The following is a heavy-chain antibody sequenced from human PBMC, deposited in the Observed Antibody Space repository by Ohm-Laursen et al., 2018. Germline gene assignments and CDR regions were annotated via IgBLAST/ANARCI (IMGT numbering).Heavy chain of an antibody. D-gene: IGHD3-3*01. CDR2: IYYSGST. CDR1: GGSISSGGYY. V-gene: IGHV4-31*03. CDR3: AGYDFWSGLSRGMDV. Sequence: SQTLSLTCTVSGGSISSGGYYWSWIRQHPGKGLEWIGYIYYSGSTYYNPSLKSRVTISVDTSKNQFFLKLSSVTAADTAVYYCAGYDFWSGLSRGMDVWGQGTTVTVSS. J-gene: IGHJ6*02.